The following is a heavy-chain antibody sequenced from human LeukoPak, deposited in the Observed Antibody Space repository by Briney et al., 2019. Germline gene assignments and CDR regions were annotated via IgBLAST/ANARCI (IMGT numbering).Heavy chain of an antibody. CDR3: ARDASVRGASDY. CDR2: ISDYDGTT. Sequence: GGSLRLSCSASGFTFSKCEMNWVRQAPGKGLEWVSYISDYDGTTHYADSVQGRFTISRDNAKNSLYLQMNSLRAEDTAVYYCARDASVRGASDYWGQGTLVTVSS. J-gene: IGHJ4*02. CDR1: GFTFSKCE. D-gene: IGHD3-10*01. V-gene: IGHV3-48*03.